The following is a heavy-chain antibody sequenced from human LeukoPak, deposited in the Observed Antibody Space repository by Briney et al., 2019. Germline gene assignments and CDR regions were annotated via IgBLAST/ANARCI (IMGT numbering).Heavy chain of an antibody. CDR2: ISGSGGST. Sequence: GGSLRLSCAASGFTFSSYAMSWVRQAPGKGLEWVSAISGSGGSTYYADSVKGRFTISRDNSKSTLYLQMNSLRAEDTAVYYCAKDPYYDFWSGYPHAEYFQHWGQGTLVTVSS. CDR1: GFTFSSYA. V-gene: IGHV3-23*01. CDR3: AKDPYYDFWSGYPHAEYFQH. D-gene: IGHD3-3*01. J-gene: IGHJ1*01.